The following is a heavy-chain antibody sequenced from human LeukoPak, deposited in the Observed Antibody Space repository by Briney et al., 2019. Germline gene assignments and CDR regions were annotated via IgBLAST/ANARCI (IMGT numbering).Heavy chain of an antibody. CDR3: ARGGYYSNYPFDY. D-gene: IGHD4-11*01. CDR1: GFTSSSYW. J-gene: IGHJ4*02. CDR2: INSDGSST. Sequence: QPGGSLRLSCAASGFTSSSYWMYWVRQAPGKGLVWVSRINSDGSSTSYGDSVKGRFTISRDNANTLYLQMNSLRAEVTAVYYCARGGYYSNYPFDYWGQGTLVTVSS. V-gene: IGHV3-74*01.